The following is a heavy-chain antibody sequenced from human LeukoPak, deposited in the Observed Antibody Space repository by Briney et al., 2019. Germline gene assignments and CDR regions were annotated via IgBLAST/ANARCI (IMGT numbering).Heavy chain of an antibody. CDR3: AREYSSLPWYFDV. V-gene: IGHV1-2*06. CDR2: INPNSGGT. CDR1: GYTFTGYY. Sequence: ASVKVSCKASGYTFTGYYMHWVRQAPGQGLEWMGRINPNSGGTNYAQKFQGRVTMTRDTSISTAYMELSRLRSDDTAVYYCAREYSSLPWYFDVWGRGTLVTVSS. J-gene: IGHJ2*01. D-gene: IGHD6-19*01.